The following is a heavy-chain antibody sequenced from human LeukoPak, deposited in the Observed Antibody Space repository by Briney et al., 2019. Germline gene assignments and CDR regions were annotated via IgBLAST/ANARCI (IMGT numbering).Heavy chain of an antibody. CDR3: ARDDYGGNSNYYYYGMDV. Sequence: ASVKVSCKASGGTFSSYAISWVRQAPGQGLEWMGGIIPIFGTANYAQKFQGRVTITTDESTSTAYMELRSLRSDDTAVYYCARDDYGGNSNYYYYGMDVWGQGTTVTVSS. D-gene: IGHD4-23*01. V-gene: IGHV1-69*05. CDR1: GGTFSSYA. J-gene: IGHJ6*02. CDR2: IIPIFGTA.